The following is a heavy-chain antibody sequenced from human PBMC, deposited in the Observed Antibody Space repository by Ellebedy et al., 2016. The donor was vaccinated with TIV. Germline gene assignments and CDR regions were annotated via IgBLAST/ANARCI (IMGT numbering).Heavy chain of an antibody. Sequence: SETLSLXXTVSGYSISSGYYWGWIRQPPGKGLEWIGSIYHSGSTYYNPSLKSRVTISVDTSKNQFSLKLSSVTAADTAVYYCARDWGYYDSSPEVDYWGQGTLVTVSS. CDR3: ARDWGYYDSSPEVDY. J-gene: IGHJ4*02. CDR2: IYHSGST. D-gene: IGHD3-22*01. CDR1: GYSISSGYY. V-gene: IGHV4-38-2*02.